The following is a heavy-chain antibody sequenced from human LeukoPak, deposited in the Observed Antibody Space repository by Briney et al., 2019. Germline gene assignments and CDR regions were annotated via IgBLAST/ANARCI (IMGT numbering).Heavy chain of an antibody. Sequence: ASVKVSCKASGYTFTDYYIHWVRQAPGQGLEWMGWINPNTDGTNYAQKFQGRVTMTRDTSISTAYMELSRLRSDDTAVFYCARGASVSVLYYFYYYMDVWGKGTTVTISS. J-gene: IGHJ6*03. CDR3: ARGASVSVLYYFYYYMDV. CDR1: GYTFTDYY. V-gene: IGHV1-2*02. D-gene: IGHD2/OR15-2a*01. CDR2: INPNTDGT.